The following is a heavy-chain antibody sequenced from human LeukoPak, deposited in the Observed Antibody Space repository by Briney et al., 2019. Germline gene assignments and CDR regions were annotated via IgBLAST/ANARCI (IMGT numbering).Heavy chain of an antibody. J-gene: IGHJ4*02. Sequence: GASVKVSCKASGYTSTSYAMHWVRQAPGQRLEWMGWINAGNDNTKYSQKFQGRVTITRDTSASTAYMELSSLRSEDTAVYYCAKVKVGFGEMAYFDYWGQGTLVTVSS. CDR1: GYTSTSYA. CDR2: INAGNDNT. D-gene: IGHD3-10*01. CDR3: AKVKVGFGEMAYFDY. V-gene: IGHV1-3*01.